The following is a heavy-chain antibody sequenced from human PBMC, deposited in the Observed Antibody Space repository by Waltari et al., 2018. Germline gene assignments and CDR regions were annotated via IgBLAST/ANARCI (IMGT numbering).Heavy chain of an antibody. Sequence: QVQLVQSGAEMKKPGASVKVSCKASGYTFTGYFMHWMRQAPGQGLEWKGWINPKSGDTKYAQKFQGRVTMTRDTSISTAYMELSRLTSDDTAVYYCARGPATADFDYWGQGTLVTVSS. CDR2: INPKSGDT. CDR3: ARGPATADFDY. D-gene: IGHD2-2*01. J-gene: IGHJ4*02. V-gene: IGHV1-2*02. CDR1: GYTFTGYF.